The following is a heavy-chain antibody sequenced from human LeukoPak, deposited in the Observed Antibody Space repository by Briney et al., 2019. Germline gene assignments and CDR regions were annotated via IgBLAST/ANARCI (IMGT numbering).Heavy chain of an antibody. V-gene: IGHV3-21*01. CDR3: ARDLHGESCTTPNCS. Sequence: GGSLRLSCAASGFTFNFYSMNWVRQAPGKGLEWISSISSSSNYIYYADSVKGRFTISRDNAKNSLYLQMNSLRADDTAMYYCARDLHGESCTTPNCSWGQGTLVTVSS. CDR1: GFTFNFYS. J-gene: IGHJ4*02. CDR2: ISSSSNYI. D-gene: IGHD3-10*01.